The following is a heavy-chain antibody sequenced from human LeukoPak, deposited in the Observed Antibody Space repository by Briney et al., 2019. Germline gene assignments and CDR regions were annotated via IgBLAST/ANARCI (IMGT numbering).Heavy chain of an antibody. Sequence: GESLRLSCAASGFTFSNYWMNWVRQAPGKGLEWVANIEEDGSQIYYVDSVKGRFTTSRDNAKNSVYLQMNSLRAEDTAVYYCARVGRVTTPRYSDYWGQGTLVTVSS. CDR3: ARVGRVTTPRYSDY. CDR1: GFTFSNYW. D-gene: IGHD4-17*01. CDR2: IEEDGSQI. J-gene: IGHJ4*02. V-gene: IGHV3-7*01.